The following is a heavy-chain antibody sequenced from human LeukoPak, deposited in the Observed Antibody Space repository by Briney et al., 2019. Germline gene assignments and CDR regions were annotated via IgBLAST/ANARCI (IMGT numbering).Heavy chain of an antibody. D-gene: IGHD1-26*01. V-gene: IGHV1-18*01. CDR3: ARARGHYYCKDG. Sequence: ASVKVSCKASGYTFTSYGISWVRQAPGRGLEWMGWTCAYNGKTSYAQKLQGGVTMTTHTSTSTAYRELRSLRSDDTAAYYCARARGHYYCKDGWGQGTTVTVSS. CDR2: TCAYNGKT. J-gene: IGHJ6*02. CDR1: GYTFTSYG.